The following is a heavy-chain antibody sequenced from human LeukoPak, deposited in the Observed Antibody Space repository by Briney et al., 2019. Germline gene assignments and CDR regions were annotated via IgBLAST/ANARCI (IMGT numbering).Heavy chain of an antibody. CDR3: ARGRSNYRR. CDR2: IHHSGDT. Sequence: SETLSLTCSVYGESFRDYYWSWIRQPPGKGLEWIGQIHHSGDTAYSPSLKSRVTISVDTSRNQFSLQLTSVTAADTAVYYCARGRSNYRRWGQGTLVTVSS. D-gene: IGHD4-4*01. V-gene: IGHV4-34*01. CDR1: GESFRDYY. J-gene: IGHJ4*02.